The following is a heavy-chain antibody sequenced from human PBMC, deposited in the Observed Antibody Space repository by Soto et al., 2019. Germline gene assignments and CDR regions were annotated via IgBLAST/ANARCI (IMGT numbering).Heavy chain of an antibody. CDR1: GFTFSSYG. CDR3: ARDDSFDP. CDR2: ICYEGSNK. Sequence: PGGSLRLSCAASGFTFSSYGMHWVRQAPGKGLEWVAVICYEGSNKYYADSVKGRFTISRDNSKNTLYLQMNSLRAEDTAVYYCARDDSFDPWGQGTLVTVSS. V-gene: IGHV3-33*01. J-gene: IGHJ5*02.